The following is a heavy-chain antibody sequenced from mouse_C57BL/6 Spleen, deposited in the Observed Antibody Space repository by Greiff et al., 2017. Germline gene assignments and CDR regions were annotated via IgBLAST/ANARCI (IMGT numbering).Heavy chain of an antibody. CDR2: ISDGGSYT. CDR3: ARDGSRRYFDY. V-gene: IGHV5-4*01. CDR1: GFTFSSYA. J-gene: IGHJ2*01. Sequence: EVQGVESGGGLVKPGGSLKLSCAASGFTFSSYAMSWVRQTPEKRLEWVATISDGGSYTYYPDNVKGRFTISRDNAKNNLYLQMSHLKSEDTAMYYCARDGSRRYFDYWGQGTTLTVSS. D-gene: IGHD3-3*01.